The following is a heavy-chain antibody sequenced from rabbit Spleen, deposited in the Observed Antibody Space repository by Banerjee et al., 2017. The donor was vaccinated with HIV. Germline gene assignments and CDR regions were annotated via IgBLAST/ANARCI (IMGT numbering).Heavy chain of an antibody. Sequence: QSLEESGGDLVQPEGSLTLTCKASGFTFGSYWMSWVRQAPGKGLEWIGWISTSSGSTCYASWVNGRFAFSKTSSTTVTLQMTSLTAADTATYFCARDLDGVIGWNFGWWGPGTLVTVS. V-gene: IGHV1S40*01. CDR1: GFTFGSYW. J-gene: IGHJ4*01. CDR3: ARDLDGVIGWNFGW. D-gene: IGHD1-1*01. CDR2: ISTSSGST.